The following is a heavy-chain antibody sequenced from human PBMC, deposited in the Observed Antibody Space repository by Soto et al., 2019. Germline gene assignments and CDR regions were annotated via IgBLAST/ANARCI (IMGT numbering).Heavy chain of an antibody. CDR1: GGTFSSYA. CDR2: IIPIFGTA. CDR3: AREDCSGGSCYPGLNWFDP. V-gene: IGHV1-69*12. J-gene: IGHJ5*02. Sequence: QVQLVQSGAEVKKPGSSVKVSCKASGGTFSSYAISWVRQAPGQGLEWMGGIIPIFGTANYAQKFQGRVTSTADESTSTAYMELSSLRSEDTAVYYCAREDCSGGSCYPGLNWFDPWGQGTLVTVSS. D-gene: IGHD2-15*01.